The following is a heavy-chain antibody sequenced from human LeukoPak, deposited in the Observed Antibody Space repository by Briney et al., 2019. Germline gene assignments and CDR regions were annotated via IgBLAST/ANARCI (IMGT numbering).Heavy chain of an antibody. CDR3: ARDHWFGSYYYYYYYIDA. V-gene: IGHV4-38-2*02. D-gene: IGHD3-10*01. CDR1: GYSISSGYY. J-gene: IGHJ6*03. CDR2: IYHSGST. Sequence: SETLSLTCTVSGYSISSGYYWGWIGQPPGKGLEWIGSIYHSGSTYYNPSLKSRATISVDTSKNQFSLKLSSVTAADTAVYYCARDHWFGSYYYYYYYIDAWGKGTTVTVSS.